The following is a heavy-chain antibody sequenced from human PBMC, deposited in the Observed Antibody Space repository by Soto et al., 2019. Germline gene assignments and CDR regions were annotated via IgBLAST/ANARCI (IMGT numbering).Heavy chain of an antibody. D-gene: IGHD3-22*01. J-gene: IGHJ4*02. CDR3: ARDSRSGYYLEF. V-gene: IGHV4-30-2*01. CDR1: GDSISNGGYS. Sequence: QLQLQESGSGLVKPSQTLSLTCAVSGDSISNGGYSRNWIRQPPGKGLEWIGYIYHSGGTDYNPSLKSRVTSTVDSSNNQFSLKLSSVTAADTAVYYCARDSRSGYYLEFWGQGTLVTVSS. CDR2: IYHSGGT.